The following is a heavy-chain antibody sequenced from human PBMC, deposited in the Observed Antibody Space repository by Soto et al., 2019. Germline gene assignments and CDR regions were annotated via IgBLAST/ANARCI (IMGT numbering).Heavy chain of an antibody. J-gene: IGHJ5*02. CDR3: ARAVDGYKNSFDP. D-gene: IGHD5-18*01. Sequence: QVQLVQSGAEVKKPGSSVKVSCKASGGTFSSYTISWVRQAPGQGLEWMGRIIPILGIANYAHKFQGRVTITADKSPSTASTEMSSPSSENTPVYYCARAVDGYKNSFDPWGHGTLVTASS. CDR2: IIPILGIA. V-gene: IGHV1-69*02. CDR1: GGTFSSYT.